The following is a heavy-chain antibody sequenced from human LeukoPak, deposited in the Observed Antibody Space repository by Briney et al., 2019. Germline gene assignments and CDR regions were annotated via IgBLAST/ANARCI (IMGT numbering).Heavy chain of an antibody. CDR2: IYSGGST. CDR3: AKASGGYYFDY. D-gene: IGHD3-10*01. J-gene: IGHJ4*02. CDR1: GFTFSSYS. Sequence: GGSLRLSCAASGFTFSSYSMNWVRQAPGKGLEWVSIIYSGGSTYYADSVKGRFTISRDNSKNTLYLQMNSLRAEDTAVYYCAKASGGYYFDYWGQGTLVTVSS. V-gene: IGHV3-23*03.